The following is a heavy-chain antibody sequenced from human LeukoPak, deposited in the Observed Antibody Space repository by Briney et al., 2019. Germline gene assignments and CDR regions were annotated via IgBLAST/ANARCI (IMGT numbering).Heavy chain of an antibody. CDR1: GGTFSSYA. J-gene: IGHJ1*01. Sequence: GASMKVSCKASGGTFSSYAISWVRQAPGQGLEWMGGIIPIFGTANYAQKFQGRVTITADESTSTAYMELSSLRSEDTAVYYCARDRGGNSAEYFQHWGQGTLVTVSS. CDR3: ARDRGGNSAEYFQH. CDR2: IIPIFGTA. D-gene: IGHD4-23*01. V-gene: IGHV1-69*01.